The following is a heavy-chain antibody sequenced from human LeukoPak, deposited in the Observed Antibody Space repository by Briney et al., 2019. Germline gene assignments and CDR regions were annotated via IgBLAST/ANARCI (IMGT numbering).Heavy chain of an antibody. J-gene: IGHJ4*02. Sequence: ASVKVSCKVSGYTLTELSMHWVRQAPGKGLEWMGGFDPEDGETIYAQKFQGRVTMTEDTSTDTAYMELGSLRSEDTAVYYCATDPGRVGASDYWGQGTLVTVSS. CDR1: GYTLTELS. V-gene: IGHV1-24*01. CDR2: FDPEDGET. D-gene: IGHD1-26*01. CDR3: ATDPGRVGASDY.